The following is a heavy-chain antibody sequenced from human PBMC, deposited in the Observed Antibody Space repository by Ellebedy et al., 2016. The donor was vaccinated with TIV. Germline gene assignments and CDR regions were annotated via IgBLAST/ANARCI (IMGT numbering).Heavy chain of an antibody. D-gene: IGHD3-16*01. CDR2: IGGDDHT. CDR3: AKDLSWWSANDY. V-gene: IGHV3-23*01. Sequence: PGGSLRLSCAASGFTFSDSWMSWVRQTPGKGLEWVAGIGGDDHTHYAHFVEGRFTISRDRSKSTLHLEMSRLRVEDTAVYYCAKDLSWWSANDYWGQGALVTVSS. CDR1: GFTFSDSW. J-gene: IGHJ4*02.